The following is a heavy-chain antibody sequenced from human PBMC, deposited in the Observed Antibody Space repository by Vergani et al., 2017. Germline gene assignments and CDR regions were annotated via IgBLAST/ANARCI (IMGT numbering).Heavy chain of an antibody. CDR1: GASIRSSNYY. J-gene: IGHJ5*02. CDR2: IYYSGST. D-gene: IGHD6-19*01. CDR3: ARHSTVEWLVKLGWIDP. Sequence: QLQLQESGPGLVKPSATLSLTCSVSGASIRSSNYYWGWIRQPPGKGLEWIASIYYSGSTYYNPSLKSRVTISVDTSKSHFSLKLSSVTAAATAVYFCARHSTVEWLVKLGWIDPWGQGILVTVSS. V-gene: IGHV4-39*01.